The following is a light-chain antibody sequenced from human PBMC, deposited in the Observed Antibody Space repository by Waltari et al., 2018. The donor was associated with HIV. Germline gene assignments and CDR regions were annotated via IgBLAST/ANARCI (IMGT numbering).Light chain of an antibody. V-gene: IGKV3-15*01. J-gene: IGKJ1*01. CDR3: QQYSRWPPTWT. CDR1: ENIRNN. CDR2: DAS. Sequence: EVVMTQSPGTLSVSPVERAPLSCRSSENIRNNLAWYQQKPGQAPRLLFYDASARATGVPARFSGSGSGTEFTLTISGLQSEDFAIYYCQQYSRWPPTWTFGQGTKVDVK.